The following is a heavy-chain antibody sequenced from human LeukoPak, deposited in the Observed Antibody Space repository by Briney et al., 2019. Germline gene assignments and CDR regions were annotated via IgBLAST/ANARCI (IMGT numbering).Heavy chain of an antibody. Sequence: ASVKVSCKASGYTFTSHGISWVRQAPGQGLEWMGWISAYNGNTNYAQKLQGRVTMTTDTSTSTAYMELRSLRSDDTAVYYCARAGDTAIPLYFDYWGQGTLVTVSS. V-gene: IGHV1-18*01. CDR1: GYTFTSHG. J-gene: IGHJ4*02. D-gene: IGHD5-18*01. CDR2: ISAYNGNT. CDR3: ARAGDTAIPLYFDY.